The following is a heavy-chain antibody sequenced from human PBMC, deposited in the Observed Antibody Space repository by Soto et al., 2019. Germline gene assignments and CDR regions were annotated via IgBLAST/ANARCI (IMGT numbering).Heavy chain of an antibody. CDR3: ARFNIVVLPAATASYAMDF. D-gene: IGHD2-2*01. Sequence: AAVKVSCKASGGTFSSYAISWVRQAPGQGLEWMGGIIPIFGTANYAQKFQGRVTITADESTSTAYMELSSLRSEDTAVYYCARFNIVVLPAATASYAMDFWCQAPSVTVSS. J-gene: IGHJ6*02. V-gene: IGHV1-69*13. CDR2: IIPIFGTA. CDR1: GGTFSSYA.